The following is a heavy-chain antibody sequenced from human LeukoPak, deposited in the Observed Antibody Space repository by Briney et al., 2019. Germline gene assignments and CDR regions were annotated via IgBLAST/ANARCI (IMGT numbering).Heavy chain of an antibody. J-gene: IGHJ4*02. D-gene: IGHD3-3*01. Sequence: GASVKVSCKASGYTFTSYDINWVRQATGQGLEWMGGFDPEDGETIYAQKFQGRVTMTEDTSTDTAYMELSSLRSEDTAVYYCATGRFLEWFSDYWGQGTLVTVSS. CDR3: ATGRFLEWFSDY. CDR1: GYTFTSYD. CDR2: FDPEDGET. V-gene: IGHV1-24*01.